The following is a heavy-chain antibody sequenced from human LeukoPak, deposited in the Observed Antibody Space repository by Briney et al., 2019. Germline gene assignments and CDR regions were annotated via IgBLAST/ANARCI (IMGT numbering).Heavy chain of an antibody. D-gene: IGHD2-21*01. Sequence: SETLSLTCTVSAGSISSSNYYWGWIRQPPGKGLEWIGSIYYSGRTYYNPSLKSRVTISVDTSKKQFSLKLSSVTAADTAVYYCARGVVIAPQTFDYWGQGTLVTVSS. CDR1: AGSISSSNYY. J-gene: IGHJ4*02. CDR2: IYYSGRT. CDR3: ARGVVIAPQTFDY. V-gene: IGHV4-39*01.